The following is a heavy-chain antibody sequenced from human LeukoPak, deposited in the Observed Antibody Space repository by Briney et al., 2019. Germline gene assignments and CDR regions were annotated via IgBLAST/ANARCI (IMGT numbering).Heavy chain of an antibody. J-gene: IGHJ4*02. V-gene: IGHV3-23*01. D-gene: IGHD1-26*01. CDR1: GFTFNNYA. Sequence: GGSLRLSCAASGFTFNNYAMSWVRQAPGKGLEWVSGISGSGGSTYNAVSVKGRFTISRDNSKNTLYLQMNSLRAEDTAVYYCAKAYSGSYRYFGYWGQGTLVTVSS. CDR2: ISGSGGST. CDR3: AKAYSGSYRYFGY.